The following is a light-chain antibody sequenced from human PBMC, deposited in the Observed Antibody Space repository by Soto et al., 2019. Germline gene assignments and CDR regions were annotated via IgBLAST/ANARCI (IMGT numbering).Light chain of an antibody. CDR3: SSYTSSSSPYV. J-gene: IGLJ1*01. V-gene: IGLV2-14*01. CDR1: SSDVGGYNY. Sequence: HSVLTQPASVSGSPVQSITISCTGTSSDVGGYNYVSWYQQHPGKAPKLMIYDVSNRPSGVSNRFSGSKSGNTASLTISGLQAEDEADYYCSSYTSSSSPYVFGTGTKVTVL. CDR2: DVS.